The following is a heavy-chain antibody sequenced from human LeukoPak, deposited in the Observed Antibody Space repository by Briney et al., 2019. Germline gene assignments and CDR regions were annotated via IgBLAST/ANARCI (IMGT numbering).Heavy chain of an antibody. Sequence: PSETLSLTCAVSGGSITTADFDWAWIRQPPGKGLEWIGSMYYSGRTYYNPSLKSRVTISVDTSKNQFSLKMTSVTAADTAVYYCARHGSPSDVLSAFDIWGQGTMVTVSS. V-gene: IGHV4-39*01. CDR2: MYYSGRT. D-gene: IGHD3-10*01. J-gene: IGHJ3*02. CDR1: GGSITTADFD. CDR3: ARHGSPSDVLSAFDI.